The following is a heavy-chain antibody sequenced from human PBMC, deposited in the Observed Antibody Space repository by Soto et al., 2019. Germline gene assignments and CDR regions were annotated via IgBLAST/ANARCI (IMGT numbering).Heavy chain of an antibody. V-gene: IGHV3-43*01. J-gene: IGHJ4*02. D-gene: IGHD6-13*01. CDR1: GFTFDDYT. Sequence: VQLVESGGVVVQPGGSLRLSCAASGFTFDDYTMHWVRQAPGKGLEWVSLISWDGGSTYYADSVKGRFTISRDNSKNSLYLQMNSLRTEDTALYYCAKDIGWESPIAAAGPGLDYWGQGTLVTVSS. CDR2: ISWDGGST. CDR3: AKDIGWESPIAAAGPGLDY.